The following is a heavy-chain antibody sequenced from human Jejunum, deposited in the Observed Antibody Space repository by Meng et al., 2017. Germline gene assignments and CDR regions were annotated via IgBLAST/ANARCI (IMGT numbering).Heavy chain of an antibody. CDR2: AYYSGSS. D-gene: IGHD2-2*03. Sequence: QLQLQESGPGRVKPSETLSLSCTVSGGSLSSGSPYWGWIRQSPGKGLEWIGTAYYSGSSYYNPSLRSRVIILVDTSKNQFSLRLSSVTAADTAVYYCARQMDSEYDEGYFFDYWGQGILVTVSS. V-gene: IGHV4-39*01. CDR3: ARQMDSEYDEGYFFDY. J-gene: IGHJ4*02. CDR1: GGSLSSGSPY.